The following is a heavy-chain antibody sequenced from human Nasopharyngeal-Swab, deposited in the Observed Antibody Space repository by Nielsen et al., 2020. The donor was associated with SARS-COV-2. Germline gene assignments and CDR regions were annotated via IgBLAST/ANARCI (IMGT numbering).Heavy chain of an antibody. D-gene: IGHD5-18*01. Sequence: SETLSLTCAVYGGSFSGYYWSWIRKPPGKGLEWIGEINHSGSTNYNPSLKSRVTISVDTSKNQFSLKLSFVTAADTAVYYCARIPGYSYGYLLGSDYWGQGTLVTVSS. CDR3: ARIPGYSYGYLLGSDY. V-gene: IGHV4-34*01. CDR1: GGSFSGYY. CDR2: INHSGST. J-gene: IGHJ4*02.